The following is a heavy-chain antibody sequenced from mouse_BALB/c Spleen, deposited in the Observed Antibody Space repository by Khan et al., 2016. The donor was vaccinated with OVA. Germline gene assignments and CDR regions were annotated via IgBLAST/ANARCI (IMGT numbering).Heavy chain of an antibody. Sequence: EVQLKQSGPELMKPGASGKISCKASGYSFTTYYIHWVKQSHGKSLEWIGYIDPFSGDTTYNQNFKGMATLTVDKSSSTAYIHISNLTSEDSAVYYCARHGYVAWFTYWGQGTLVTVSA. D-gene: IGHD2-2*01. CDR3: ARHGYVAWFTY. CDR2: IDPFSGDT. V-gene: IGHV1S135*01. CDR1: GYSFTTYY. J-gene: IGHJ3*01.